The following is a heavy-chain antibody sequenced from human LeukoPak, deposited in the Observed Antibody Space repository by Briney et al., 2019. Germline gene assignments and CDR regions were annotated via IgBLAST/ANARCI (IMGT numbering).Heavy chain of an antibody. CDR1: GFTFSSYW. Sequence: GGSLRLSCAASGFTFSSYWMSWVRQAPGKGLEWVANIKQDGSEKYYVDSVKGRFTISRDNAKHSLYLQMNSLRAEDTAVYYCARGSGHGSGSYWDYYYYYYMDVWGKGTTVTISS. J-gene: IGHJ6*03. D-gene: IGHD3-10*01. V-gene: IGHV3-7*01. CDR2: IKQDGSEK. CDR3: ARGSGHGSGSYWDYYYYYYMDV.